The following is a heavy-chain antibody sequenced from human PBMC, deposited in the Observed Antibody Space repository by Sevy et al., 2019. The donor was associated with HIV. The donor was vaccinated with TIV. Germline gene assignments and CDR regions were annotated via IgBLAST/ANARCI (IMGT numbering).Heavy chain of an antibody. Sequence: ASVKVSCKAFGXXXASXGISXVXXAXGXGXEWMXXXXXXXXXTKXEQKFQGRVTMTTDTPTATAYMEVRNLRSDDTAVYYWXSIRXGXDAXXXXWGQGTLVTVSS. J-gene: IGHJ4*02. V-gene: IGHV1-18*01. D-gene: IGHD6-6*01. CDR2: XXXXXXXT. CDR3: XSIRXGXDAXXXX. CDR1: GXXXASXG.